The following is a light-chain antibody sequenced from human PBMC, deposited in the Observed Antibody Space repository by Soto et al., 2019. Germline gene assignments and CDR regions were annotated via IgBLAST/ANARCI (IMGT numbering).Light chain of an antibody. CDR3: CSYAGRASWV. Sequence: QSALTQPASVSGSPGQSITISCTGTSSDVGSYNLVSWYQQHPGKAPELMIYEVSKRPSGVSNRFSGSKSGNTASLTISGLQAEDEAYYYCCSYAGRASWVFGGGTQLTVL. J-gene: IGLJ3*02. V-gene: IGLV2-23*02. CDR1: SSDVGSYNL. CDR2: EVS.